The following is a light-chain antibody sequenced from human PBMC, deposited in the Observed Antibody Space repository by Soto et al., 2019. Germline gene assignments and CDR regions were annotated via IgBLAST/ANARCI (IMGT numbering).Light chain of an antibody. CDR3: SSYTSSSTHVV. CDR2: DVS. CDR1: SSDVGGYNY. J-gene: IGLJ2*01. V-gene: IGLV2-14*01. Sequence: QSALTQPASVSGSPGQSITISCTGTSSDVGGYNYVSWYQQHPGKAPKLMIYDVSNRPSGVSNRFSGSQSGNTASLTIYGLQAEDDADYYCSSYTSSSTHVVFGGGTKVTVL.